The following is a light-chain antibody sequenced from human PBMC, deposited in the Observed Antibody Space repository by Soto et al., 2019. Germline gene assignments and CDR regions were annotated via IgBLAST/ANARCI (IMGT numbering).Light chain of an antibody. CDR3: QQYDNWPLT. V-gene: IGKV3D-15*01. Sequence: EIVMTQSPATLSVSPGEGVTLSCRASQSVNSNLAWYQQKPGQAPRLLIYGASTRATGIPARFSGSGSGTEFTLTISSLQSEDFAAYYCQQYDNWPLTFGGGTKVDIK. CDR1: QSVNSN. CDR2: GAS. J-gene: IGKJ4*01.